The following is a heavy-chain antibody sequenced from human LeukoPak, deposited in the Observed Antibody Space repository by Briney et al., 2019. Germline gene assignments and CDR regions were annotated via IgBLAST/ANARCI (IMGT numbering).Heavy chain of an antibody. Sequence: GGSLRLSRAASGFTFSSYAMSWARQAPGKGLEWVSAISGSGGSTYYADSVKGRFTISRDNSKNTLYLQMNSLRAEDTAVYYCAKDQRFLEWLQTGYFDYWGQGTLVTVSS. J-gene: IGHJ4*02. CDR2: ISGSGGST. D-gene: IGHD3-3*01. V-gene: IGHV3-23*01. CDR3: AKDQRFLEWLQTGYFDY. CDR1: GFTFSSYA.